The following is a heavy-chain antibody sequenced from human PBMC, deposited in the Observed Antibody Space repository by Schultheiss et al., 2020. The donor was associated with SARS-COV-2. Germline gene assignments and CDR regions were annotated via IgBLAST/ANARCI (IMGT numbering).Heavy chain of an antibody. CDR3: ARSMAGSWYYFDY. V-gene: IGHV3-7*01. D-gene: IGHD6-13*01. Sequence: GGSLRLSCAASGFIFNVAWMTWIRPAPGKGLEWVANIKQDGSEKYYVDSVKGRFTISRDNAKNSLYLQMNSLRAEYTAVYYCARSMAGSWYYFDYWGQGTLVTVSS. J-gene: IGHJ4*02. CDR2: IKQDGSEK. CDR1: GFIFNVAW.